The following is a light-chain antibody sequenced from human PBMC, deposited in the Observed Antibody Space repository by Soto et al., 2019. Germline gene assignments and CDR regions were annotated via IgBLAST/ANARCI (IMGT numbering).Light chain of an antibody. CDR1: SSNVGAYDF. Sequence: QSALTQPASVSGSPGQSITISCTGTSSNVGAYDFVSWYQQHPDKAPKLMIYEVRGRPSGVSNRFSGSKSFNTATLTLSGLQAEDDADYYCSSHTTRNTRVFRTGIKLTVL. CDR2: EVR. CDR3: SSHTTRNTRV. J-gene: IGLJ1*01. V-gene: IGLV2-14*03.